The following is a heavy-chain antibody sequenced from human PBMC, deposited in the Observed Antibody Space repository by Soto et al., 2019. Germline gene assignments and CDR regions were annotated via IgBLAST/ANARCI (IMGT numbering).Heavy chain of an antibody. V-gene: IGHV3-23*01. CDR2: ISGSGGST. J-gene: IGHJ4*02. Sequence: GGSLRLSCAASGFTFSSHALSWVRPAPGKGLEWVSAISGSGGSTYYADSVKGRFTISRDNSKNTLYLQMNSLRAEDTAVYYCAKDRATYYYGSGSYYNNWGQGTLVTVSS. CDR3: AKDRATYYYGSGSYYNN. CDR1: GFTFSSHA. D-gene: IGHD3-10*01.